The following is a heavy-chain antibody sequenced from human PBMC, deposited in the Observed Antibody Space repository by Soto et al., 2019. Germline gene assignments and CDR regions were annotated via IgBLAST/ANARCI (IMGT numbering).Heavy chain of an antibody. CDR3: AAELYSGGSCCSFDI. V-gene: IGHV1-58*02. Sequence: ASVKVSCKTSGFTFSNSAMQWVRQARGQRLEWMGWIVVGSGNTNYEQKFQERVTITRDMSTSTVHMELSSLRSEDTAVYYCAAELYSGGSCCSFDIWGQGTMVTVSS. D-gene: IGHD2-15*01. CDR1: GFTFSNSA. CDR2: IVVGSGNT. J-gene: IGHJ3*02.